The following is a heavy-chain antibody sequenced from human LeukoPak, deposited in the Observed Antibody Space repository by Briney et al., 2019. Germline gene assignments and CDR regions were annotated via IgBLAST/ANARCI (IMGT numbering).Heavy chain of an antibody. V-gene: IGHV3-48*03. CDR1: GFTFNYYE. CDR2: ISSSASSI. Sequence: GGSLTLSCAASGFTFNYYEMNWVRQAPGKGLEWVSNISSSASSIHYADSVKGRFTISRDNAKNSLYLQMNSLRAEDTAVYYCAREGPGASSFDYWGQGTLVTVSS. J-gene: IGHJ4*02. D-gene: IGHD1-26*01. CDR3: AREGPGASSFDY.